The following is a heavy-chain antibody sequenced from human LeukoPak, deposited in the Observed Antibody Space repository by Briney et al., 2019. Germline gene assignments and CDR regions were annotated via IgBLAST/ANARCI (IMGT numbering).Heavy chain of an antibody. D-gene: IGHD6-19*01. CDR3: ARGGVYSSGLYVDY. V-gene: IGHV3-9*01. J-gene: IGHJ4*02. Sequence: GGSLRLSCAASGFTFDDYAMHWVRQAPGKGLEWVSGISWNSGSIGYADSVKGRFTISRDNAKNSLYLQMNSLRAEDTAVYYCARGGVYSSGLYVDYWGQGTLVTVSS. CDR2: ISWNSGSI. CDR1: GFTFDDYA.